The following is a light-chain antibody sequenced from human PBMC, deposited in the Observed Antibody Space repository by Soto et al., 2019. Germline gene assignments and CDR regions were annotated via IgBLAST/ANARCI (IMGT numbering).Light chain of an antibody. CDR3: QKYDSAPRT. J-gene: IGKJ1*01. Sequence: DIEMTQSPSSLSASIGDRVTITCRASQVIFNYLAWFQQKPGRAPQHLIYDASSLRAGVPSRFSGSRSGTEFTLTISSLQPEDVATYYCQKYDSAPRTFGQGTKVEL. CDR2: DAS. CDR1: QVIFNY. V-gene: IGKV1-27*01.